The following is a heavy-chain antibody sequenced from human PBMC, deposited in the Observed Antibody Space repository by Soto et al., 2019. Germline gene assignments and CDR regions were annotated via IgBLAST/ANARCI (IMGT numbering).Heavy chain of an antibody. D-gene: IGHD2-2*01. Sequence: SETLSLTCTVSHGSLSPNYWIWIRQPPVNGLEFIGYIYYSFTTTYNPSLQSRFSISLYTSNNYFSLKLTSLTAADTAVYFCARLGASYQAMDSWGQGTLVTVST. CDR3: ARLGASYQAMDS. J-gene: IGHJ1*01. V-gene: IGHV4-59*08. CDR2: IYYSFTT. CDR1: HGSLSPNY.